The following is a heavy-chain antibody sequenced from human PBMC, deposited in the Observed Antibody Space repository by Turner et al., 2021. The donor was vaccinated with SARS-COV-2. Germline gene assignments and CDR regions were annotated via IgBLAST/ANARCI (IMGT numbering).Heavy chain of an antibody. CDR1: GFTFDEYV. J-gene: IGHJ6*02. V-gene: IGHV3-9*01. Sequence: EVQLVESGGGLVQPGRSLRLSCAASGFTFDEYVMHWVRPAPGKGLGWVLGISWNSGSKGYAESVKGRFIIARDNAKNSLYLQMNSLRAEDTALYYCAKDMVRGIIYYYYGMDVWGQGTTVTVSS. CDR2: ISWNSGSK. D-gene: IGHD3-10*01. CDR3: AKDMVRGIIYYYYGMDV.